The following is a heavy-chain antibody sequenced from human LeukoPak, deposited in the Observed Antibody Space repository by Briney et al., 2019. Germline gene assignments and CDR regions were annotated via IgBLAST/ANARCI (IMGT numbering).Heavy chain of an antibody. CDR3: ATAPNPVVVVAATYYYYGMDV. Sequence: GGSLRLSCAASGFTVSSNYMSWVRQAPGKGLEWVGGIYSGGSTYYAVSVKGRFTISRDNSKITLYLQMNSVRAEDTAVYYCATAPNPVVVVAATYYYYGMDVWGQGTTVTVSS. CDR2: IYSGGST. CDR1: GFTVSSNY. D-gene: IGHD2-15*01. V-gene: IGHV3-53*01. J-gene: IGHJ6*02.